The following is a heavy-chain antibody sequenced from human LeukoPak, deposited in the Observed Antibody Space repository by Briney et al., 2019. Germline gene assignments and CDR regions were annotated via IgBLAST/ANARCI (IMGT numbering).Heavy chain of an antibody. V-gene: IGHV3-23*01. CDR2: ITGSGRST. J-gene: IGHJ6*02. CDR3: AKDSWGMDV. CDR1: GLTFSSYV. Sequence: GGSLRLSCAASGLTFSSYVMSWVRQAPGKGLEWVAGITGSGRSTYYADSVKGRFTISRDNSNNTLNLQMNSLRAEDTAVYYCAKDSWGMDVWGQGTTVTVSS.